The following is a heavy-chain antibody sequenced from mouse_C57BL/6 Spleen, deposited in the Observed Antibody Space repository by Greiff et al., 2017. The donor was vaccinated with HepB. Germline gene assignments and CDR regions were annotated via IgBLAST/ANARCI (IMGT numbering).Heavy chain of an antibody. J-gene: IGHJ3*01. Sequence: VKLVESGAELVRPGASVTLSCKASGYTFTDYEMHWVKQTPVHGLEWIGAIDPETGGTAYNQKFKGKAILTADKSSSTAYMELRSLTSEDSAVYYCTKTAQATLLAYWGQGTLVTVSA. CDR1: GYTFTDYE. D-gene: IGHD3-2*02. CDR3: TKTAQATLLAY. CDR2: IDPETGGT. V-gene: IGHV1-15*01.